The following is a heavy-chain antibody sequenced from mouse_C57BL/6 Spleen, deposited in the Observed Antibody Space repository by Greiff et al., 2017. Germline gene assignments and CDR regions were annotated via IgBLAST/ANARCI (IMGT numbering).Heavy chain of an antibody. Sequence: QVQLQQSGAELVRPGASVTLSCKASGYTFTDYEMHWVKQTPVHGLEWIGAIDPETGGTAYNQKFKGKAILTADKSSSTAYMELRSLTSEDSAVYYCTRSIITTVVATEVYYFDYWGQGTTLTVSS. CDR1: GYTFTDYE. D-gene: IGHD1-1*01. CDR3: TRSIITTVVATEVYYFDY. V-gene: IGHV1-15*01. J-gene: IGHJ2*01. CDR2: IDPETGGT.